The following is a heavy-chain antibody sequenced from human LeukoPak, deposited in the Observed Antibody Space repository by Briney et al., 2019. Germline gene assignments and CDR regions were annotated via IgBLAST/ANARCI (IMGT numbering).Heavy chain of an antibody. Sequence: GGSLRLSCAASGFTFSSYWMHWVRQAPGKGLVLVSRINSDGSSTSYADSVKGRFTISRDNAKNTLYLQMNSLRAEDTAVYYCARDQANYYDSSGYYPDWGQGTLVTVSS. V-gene: IGHV3-74*01. J-gene: IGHJ4*02. CDR3: ARDQANYYDSSGYYPD. CDR2: INSDGSST. CDR1: GFTFSSYW. D-gene: IGHD3-22*01.